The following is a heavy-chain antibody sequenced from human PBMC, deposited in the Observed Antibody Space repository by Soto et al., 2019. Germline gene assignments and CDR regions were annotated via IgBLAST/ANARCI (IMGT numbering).Heavy chain of an antibody. CDR1: GGSISSGGYY. Sequence: QVQLQESGPGLVKPSQTLSLTCTVSGGSISSGGYYWNWIRQHPGKGLEWIGYIYYSGSTYYNPSPSSRXXIXDXXSKNQYSLQLGSVTVADTPVYYCARGLLTGANFDYWGQGTLVTGSS. J-gene: IGHJ4*02. CDR3: ARGLLTGANFDY. D-gene: IGHD1-20*01. CDR2: IYYSGST. V-gene: IGHV4-31*03.